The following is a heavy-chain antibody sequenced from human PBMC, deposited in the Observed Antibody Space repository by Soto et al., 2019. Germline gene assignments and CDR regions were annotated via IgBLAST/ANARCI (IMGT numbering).Heavy chain of an antibody. Sequence: QVQLVQSGAEVKKPGASVKVSCKASGYTFTGYYMHWVRQAPGQGLEWMGWINPNSGGTNYAQKFQGWVTMTRNTSISTAYMELSRLRSDDTAVYYCARDLGDAGHWFDPWGQGTLVTVSS. V-gene: IGHV1-2*04. CDR3: ARDLGDAGHWFDP. J-gene: IGHJ5*02. CDR1: GYTFTGYY. D-gene: IGHD3-16*01. CDR2: INPNSGGT.